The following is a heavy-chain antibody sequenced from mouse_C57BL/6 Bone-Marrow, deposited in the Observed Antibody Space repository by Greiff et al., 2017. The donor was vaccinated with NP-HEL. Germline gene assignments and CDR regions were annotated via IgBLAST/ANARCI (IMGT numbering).Heavy chain of an antibody. V-gene: IGHV10-1*01. Sequence: EVQRVESGGGLVQPKGSLKLSCAASGFSFNTYAMNWVRQAPGKGLEWVARIRSKSNNYATYYADSVKDRFTISRDDSESMLYLQMNNLKTEDTAMYYCVRVYDRGYAMDYWGQGTSVTVSS. CDR2: IRSKSNNYAT. CDR1: GFSFNTYA. CDR3: VRVYDRGYAMDY. D-gene: IGHD2-12*01. J-gene: IGHJ4*01.